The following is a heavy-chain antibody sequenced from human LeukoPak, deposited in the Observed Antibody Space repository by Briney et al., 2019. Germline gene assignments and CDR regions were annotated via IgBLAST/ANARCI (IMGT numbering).Heavy chain of an antibody. V-gene: IGHV4-4*02. CDR2: IYYSGST. Sequence: PSETLSLTCAVSSGSIFSSNWWSWVRQPPGKGLEWIGSIYYSGSTYYNPSLKSRVTISVDTSKNQFSLKLSSVTAADTAVYYCARGPYDFWSGYYPRDPFDYWGQGTLVTVSS. D-gene: IGHD3-3*01. CDR3: ARGPYDFWSGYYPRDPFDY. CDR1: SGSIFSSNW. J-gene: IGHJ4*02.